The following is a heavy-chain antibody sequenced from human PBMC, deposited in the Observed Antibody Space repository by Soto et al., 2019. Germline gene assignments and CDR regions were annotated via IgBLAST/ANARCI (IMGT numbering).Heavy chain of an antibody. J-gene: IGHJ4*02. Sequence: SETLSLTCTVSGGSISSSSYYWGWIRQPPGKGKEWIGSIYYSGSTYYNQSLKSRVTISVDTSKNQFSLKLSSVTAADTAVFYCASHFPLAEYFDFWSGPRAPFDYWGQGTLVTVSS. D-gene: IGHD3-3*01. CDR3: ASHFPLAEYFDFWSGPRAPFDY. CDR1: GGSISSSSYY. CDR2: IYYSGST. V-gene: IGHV4-39*01.